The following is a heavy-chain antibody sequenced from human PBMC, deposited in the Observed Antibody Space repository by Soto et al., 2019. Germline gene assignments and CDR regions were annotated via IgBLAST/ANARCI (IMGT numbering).Heavy chain of an antibody. CDR3: ARSSGYDFWSGYYTGYYYYGMDV. V-gene: IGHV1-18*04. J-gene: IGHJ6*02. CDR2: ISAYNGNT. CDR1: GCTFTSYG. Sequence: ASVKVSCKASGCTFTSYGISWVRQAPGQGLEWMGWISAYNGNTNYAQKLQGRVTMTTDTSTSTAYMELRSLRSDDTAVYYCARSSGYDFWSGYYTGYYYYGMDVWGQGTTVTVSS. D-gene: IGHD3-3*01.